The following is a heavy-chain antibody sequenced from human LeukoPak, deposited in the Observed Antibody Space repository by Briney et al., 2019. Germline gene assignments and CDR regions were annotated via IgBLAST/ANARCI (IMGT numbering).Heavy chain of an antibody. J-gene: IGHJ3*02. V-gene: IGHV4-4*02. CDR1: GGSISTTDW. CDR3: ARDGAATVAGYAFDI. Sequence: SSETLSLTCAVSGGSISTTDWWSWVRQPPGKGLEWIGQIYHGGSTNYNPSLKSRVTISVDKSKNQFSLKLISLTAADTAVYYCARDGAATVAGYAFDIWGQGTMVTVSS. D-gene: IGHD6-19*01. CDR2: IYHGGST.